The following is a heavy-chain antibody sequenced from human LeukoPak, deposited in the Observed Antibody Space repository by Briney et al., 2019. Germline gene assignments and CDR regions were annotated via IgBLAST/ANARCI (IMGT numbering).Heavy chain of an antibody. CDR3: ARQYCSSTSCYWGVRAFDI. J-gene: IGHJ3*02. D-gene: IGHD2-2*01. CDR1: GYSFTSYW. V-gene: IGHV5-51*01. Sequence: GESLKISCKGSGYSFTSYWIGWVRQMPGKGPEWMGIIYPGDSDTRYSPSFQGQVTISADKSISTAYLQWSSLKASDTAMYYCARQYCSSTSCYWGVRAFDIWGQGTMVTVSS. CDR2: IYPGDSDT.